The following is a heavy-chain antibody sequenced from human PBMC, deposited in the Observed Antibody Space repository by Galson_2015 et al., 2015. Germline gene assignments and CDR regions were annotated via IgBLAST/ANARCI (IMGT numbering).Heavy chain of an antibody. Sequence: ETLSLTCTVSDESISISSHYWGWIRQTPGKGLEWIASMFYSGSTYYNPSLKSRVTISVDTSKKQFSLNLTSVTAADTAVYYCARHSDAWNGHPYYFDNWAQGTLVTVSS. CDR3: ARHSDAWNGHPYYFDN. V-gene: IGHV4-39*01. J-gene: IGHJ4*02. CDR1: DESISISSHY. CDR2: MFYSGST. D-gene: IGHD1-1*01.